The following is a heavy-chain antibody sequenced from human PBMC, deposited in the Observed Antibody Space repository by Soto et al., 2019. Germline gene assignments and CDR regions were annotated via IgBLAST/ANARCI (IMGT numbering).Heavy chain of an antibody. J-gene: IGHJ6*02. CDR2: IKSKADGETT. Sequence: EVQLVASGGGLVKPGGSLRLSSAAYKVTAWMSWVRQAPGKGLELVGRIKSKADGETTDYAAPVQGRFTISRDDSKDTVYLEMNSLKIEDTGVYSCGDLDASYFGMDVWGQGTTVTVSS. CDR1: KVTAW. V-gene: IGHV3-15*01. CDR3: GDLDASYFGMDV. D-gene: IGHD2-2*01.